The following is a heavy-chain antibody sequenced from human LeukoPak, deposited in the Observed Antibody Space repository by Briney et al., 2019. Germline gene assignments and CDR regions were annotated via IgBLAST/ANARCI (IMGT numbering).Heavy chain of an antibody. CDR3: VRSAGKDGYRDVFDI. Sequence: GGSLRLSCVPSGITFSNSALSWVRQAPGKGLEWVSTITKSGDQTHYADSVRGLFTISRDIFKNTLYLQMNSLRAEDTAVYHCVRSAGKDGYRDVFDIWGQGTVVTVSS. J-gene: IGHJ3*02. V-gene: IGHV3-23*01. D-gene: IGHD5-24*01. CDR2: ITKSGDQT. CDR1: GITFSNSA.